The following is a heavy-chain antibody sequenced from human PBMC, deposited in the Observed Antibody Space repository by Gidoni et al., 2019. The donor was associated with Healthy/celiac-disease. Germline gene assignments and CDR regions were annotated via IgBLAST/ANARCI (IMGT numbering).Heavy chain of an antibody. D-gene: IGHD3-3*01. Sequence: QVQLVESGGGVVQPGRSLRLSCAASGFTFSSFAIHWVRPAPGKGLEWVAVISYDGSNKYYADSVKGRFTISRDNSKNTLYLQMNSLRAEDTAVYYCAREQAATIFGVVRWFDPWGQGTLVTVSS. CDR1: GFTFSSFA. J-gene: IGHJ5*02. CDR3: AREQAATIFGVVRWFDP. CDR2: ISYDGSNK. V-gene: IGHV3-30-3*01.